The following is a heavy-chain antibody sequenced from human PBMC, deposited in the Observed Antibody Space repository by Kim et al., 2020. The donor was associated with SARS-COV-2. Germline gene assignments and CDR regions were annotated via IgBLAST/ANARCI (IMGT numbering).Heavy chain of an antibody. Sequence: GGSLRLSCAASGFIFSRYWMHWVRQVPEKGLVWVSRIADDGTRTLYADSVKGRFTISRDNARNTLYLQMHNLRVDDTAVYYCARDVHGGAFLADSWGQGTLVSVSS. J-gene: IGHJ4*02. CDR1: GFIFSRYW. CDR2: IADDGTRT. V-gene: IGHV3-74*03. D-gene: IGHD2-15*01. CDR3: ARDVHGGAFLADS.